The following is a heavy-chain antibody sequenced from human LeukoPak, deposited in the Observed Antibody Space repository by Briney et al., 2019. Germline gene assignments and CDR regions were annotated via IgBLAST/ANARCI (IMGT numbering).Heavy chain of an antibody. D-gene: IGHD6-13*01. V-gene: IGHV3-20*04. CDR3: ARSQFGRQQPFLFDY. J-gene: IGHJ4*02. Sequence: GGSLRLFCAASGFTFDDYGMSWVRQAPGKGLEWGSGINWNGGSTVYADSVKGRFTIPRDNAKNSLYLQMNSLRAEDTALYYCARSQFGRQQPFLFDYWGQGTLVTVSS. CDR2: INWNGGST. CDR1: GFTFDDYG.